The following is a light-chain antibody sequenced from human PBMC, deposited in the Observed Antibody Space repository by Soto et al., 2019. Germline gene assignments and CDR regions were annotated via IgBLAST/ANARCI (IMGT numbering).Light chain of an antibody. CDR2: GAS. CDR1: QSINSY. J-gene: IGKJ1*01. Sequence: DIQMTQSPSSLSASVGDRVTITCRASQSINSYLNWYQQKPGKAPKLLIYGASSLQGGVPSRFSGSGSGTDFTLTISSPQPEDFTTYYCQQSYSTPRTFGQGTKVEIK. CDR3: QQSYSTPRT. V-gene: IGKV1-39*01.